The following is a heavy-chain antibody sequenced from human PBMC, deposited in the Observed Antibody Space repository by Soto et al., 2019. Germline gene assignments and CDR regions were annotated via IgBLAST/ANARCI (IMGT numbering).Heavy chain of an antibody. CDR1: GGTFSSYA. CDR3: ARSQGSSTSLEIYYYYYYGMDV. CDR2: IIPISDTT. V-gene: IGHV1-69*01. J-gene: IGHJ6*02. Sequence: QVQLVQSGAEVKQPASSVQVSCKASGGTFSSYAISWVRQAPGQGLEWMGGIIPISDTTNYAQKFQGRVTITADECTSTAYMELSSLRSEDTAVYYCARSQGSSTSLEIYYYYYYGMDVWGQGTTVSVSS. D-gene: IGHD2-2*01.